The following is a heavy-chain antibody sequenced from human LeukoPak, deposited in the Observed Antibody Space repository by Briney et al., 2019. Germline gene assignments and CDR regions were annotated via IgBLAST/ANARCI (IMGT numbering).Heavy chain of an antibody. Sequence: ASVKVSCKAFGYSFTDYYMHWVRQAPGQGLEWMGWINPNGGGTKYAQKFQGRVTMTRDTSINTVCMELTSLRSDDTAVYFCASKGGGYCRGTICQGAFDFWGQGTMVTVSS. CDR3: ASKGGGYCRGTICQGAFDF. V-gene: IGHV1-2*02. CDR1: GYSFTDYY. CDR2: INPNGGGT. J-gene: IGHJ3*01. D-gene: IGHD2-2*01.